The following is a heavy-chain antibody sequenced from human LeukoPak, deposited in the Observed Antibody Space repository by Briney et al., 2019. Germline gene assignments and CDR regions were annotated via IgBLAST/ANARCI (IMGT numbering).Heavy chain of an antibody. CDR1: GGSFSGYY. Sequence: SETLSLTCAVYGGSFSGYYWSWLRQPPGKGLEWIGEINHSGSTNYNPSLKSRVTISVDTSKNQFSLKLSSVTAADTAVYYCARDLCLTGRPCGMDVWGQGTTVTVSS. J-gene: IGHJ6*02. V-gene: IGHV4-34*01. CDR3: ARDLCLTGRPCGMDV. D-gene: IGHD3-9*01. CDR2: INHSGST.